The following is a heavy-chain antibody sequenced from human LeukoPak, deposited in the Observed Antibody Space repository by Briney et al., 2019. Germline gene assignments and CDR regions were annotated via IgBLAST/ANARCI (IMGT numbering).Heavy chain of an antibody. V-gene: IGHV3-7*01. Sequence: GGSLRLSCAASGFTFSSYWMSWVRQAPGKGLEWVANIKQDGSEKYYVDSVKGRFTISRDKAKNSLYLQMNSLRAEDTAVYYCARVESYDFWSGYVNYFDYWGQGTLVTVSS. CDR2: IKQDGSEK. CDR1: GFTFSSYW. J-gene: IGHJ4*02. D-gene: IGHD3-3*01. CDR3: ARVESYDFWSGYVNYFDY.